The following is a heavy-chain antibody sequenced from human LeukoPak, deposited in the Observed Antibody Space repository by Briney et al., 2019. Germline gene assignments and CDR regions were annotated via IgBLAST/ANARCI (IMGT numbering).Heavy chain of an antibody. CDR2: MYHSGST. V-gene: IGHV4-38-2*02. J-gene: IGHJ3*02. CDR1: GYSISSGYY. D-gene: IGHD3-16*01. CDR3: ASYTDAFDI. Sequence: PSETLSLTCTVSGYSISSGYYWGWIRQPPGKGLEWIGSMYHSGSTYYNPSLKSRVTISVDTSKNQFSLKLSSVTAADTAVYYCASYTDAFDIWGQGTMVTVSS.